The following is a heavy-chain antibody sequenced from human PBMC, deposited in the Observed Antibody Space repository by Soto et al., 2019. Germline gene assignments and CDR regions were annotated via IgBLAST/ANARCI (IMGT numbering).Heavy chain of an antibody. CDR2: IYPGDHEP. Sequence: GESLKISCQSSGYTFSNFWIGCVRQLPGKGLEWMGIIYPGDHEPRYSPSFHGKVTISADRSINTAYLQWNSLEASDTAFYFCARSPRSSPYFDYWGQGALVTVSS. V-gene: IGHV5-51*01. CDR3: ARSPRSSPYFDY. CDR1: GYTFSNFW. D-gene: IGHD6-13*01. J-gene: IGHJ4*02.